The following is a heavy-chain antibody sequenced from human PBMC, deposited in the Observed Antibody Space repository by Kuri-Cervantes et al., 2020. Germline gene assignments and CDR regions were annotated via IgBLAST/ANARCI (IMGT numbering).Heavy chain of an antibody. CDR2: IIPIFGTA. D-gene: IGHD3-22*01. V-gene: IGHV1-69*13. CDR3: ARDQAIYYDSSGYYGGYYYGMDV. Sequence: SVKVSCKASGGTFSSYAISWVRQAPGQGLEWMGGIIPIFGTANYAQKFQGRVTITADESTSTAYMELSSLRSEDTAVYYRARDQAIYYDSSGYYGGYYYGMDVWGQGTTVTVSS. CDR1: GGTFSSYA. J-gene: IGHJ6*02.